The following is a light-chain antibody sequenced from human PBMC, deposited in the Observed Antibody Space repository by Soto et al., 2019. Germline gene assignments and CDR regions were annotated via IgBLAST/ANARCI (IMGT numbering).Light chain of an antibody. CDR2: GAS. CDR3: QQYGSSSWT. J-gene: IGKJ1*01. Sequence: ESVLTQSPGTLSLSPGERATLSCRASQSVSSSYLAWYQHKPGQAPRLLIYGASSRATGIPDRFSGSGSGTDFTLTISRLEPEDFAVYYCQQYGSSSWTFGQGTKVDIQ. V-gene: IGKV3-20*01. CDR1: QSVSSSY.